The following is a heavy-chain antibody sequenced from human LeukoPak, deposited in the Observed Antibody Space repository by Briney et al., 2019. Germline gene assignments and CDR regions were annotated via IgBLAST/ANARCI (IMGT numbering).Heavy chain of an antibody. J-gene: IGHJ4*02. CDR2: ISSSSSPV. CDR3: GRFSYDNTGYSSFYY. CDR1: GFTFSSSS. D-gene: IGHD3-22*01. Sequence: GGSLRLSCAASGFTFSSSSMNWVRQAPGKGLEWVSYISSSSSPVYYADSVKGRFTISRDNARNSLYLQMNSLRAEDTAVYARGRFSYDNTGYSSFYYWGQGTLVTVSS. V-gene: IGHV3-48*04.